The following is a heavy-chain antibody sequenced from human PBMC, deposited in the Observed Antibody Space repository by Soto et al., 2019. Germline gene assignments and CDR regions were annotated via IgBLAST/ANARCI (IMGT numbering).Heavy chain of an antibody. CDR1: GYTVNTYA. CDR2: ISGYNGNT. V-gene: IGHV1-18*01. J-gene: IGHJ4*01. D-gene: IGHD2-21*01. Sequence: ASVKVSCKASGYTVNTYAITCVRQAPGQGLEWMGWISGYNGNTNYAQTLQGRGTMTTDTSTSTAYLELRSLRSDDTAVYYCARTVEYDSIPYYYADFWGQGTLVTVSS. CDR3: ARTVEYDSIPYYYADF.